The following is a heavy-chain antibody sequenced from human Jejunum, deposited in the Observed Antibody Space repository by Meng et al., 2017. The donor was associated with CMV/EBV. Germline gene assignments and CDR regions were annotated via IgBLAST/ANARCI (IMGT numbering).Heavy chain of an antibody. CDR2: ISYDGGNK. CDR3: ARDRTSVVVPAALLY. Sequence: GFTFSRYPMHWVRPAPGKGLEWVAVISYDGGNKYYADSVKDRFTISRDNSNNTLYLQLDSLRAEDTAVYYCARDRTSVVVPAALLYWGQGTLVTVSS. CDR1: GFTFSRYP. V-gene: IGHV3-30-3*01. D-gene: IGHD2-2*01. J-gene: IGHJ4*02.